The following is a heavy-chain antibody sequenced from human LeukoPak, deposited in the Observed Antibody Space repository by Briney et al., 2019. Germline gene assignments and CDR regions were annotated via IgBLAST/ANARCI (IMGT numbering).Heavy chain of an antibody. CDR3: ARGTEYYFDY. CDR1: GGTFRIYA. D-gene: IGHD1-1*01. J-gene: IGHJ4*02. V-gene: IGHV1-69*05. CDR2: IFPIFCTA. Sequence: ASVKVSRKASGGTFRIYAISGVRQAPGQGLEWMARIFPIFCTANYAQKLQGRSPITTDVSRPPAYVELSSLRAEDTAVYYCARGTEYYFDYWGQGTLVTVSS.